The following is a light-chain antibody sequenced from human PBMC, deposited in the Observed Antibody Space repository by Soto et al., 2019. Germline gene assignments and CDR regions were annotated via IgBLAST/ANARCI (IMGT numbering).Light chain of an antibody. CDR3: QQYSDYPLFA. Sequence: DIQMTQSPSTLSASVGDRVTITCRASQSINNWLAWYQQKPGKVPKLLIYDASSLESGVPPRFSGSGSGTDFTLTISSLQPDDFATYYCQQYSDYPLFAFGPGTRVDIK. CDR1: QSINNW. CDR2: DAS. V-gene: IGKV1-5*01. J-gene: IGKJ3*01.